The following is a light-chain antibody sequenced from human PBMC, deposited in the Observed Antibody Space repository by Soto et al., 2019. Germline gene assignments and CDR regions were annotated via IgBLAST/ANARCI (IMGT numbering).Light chain of an antibody. Sequence: DIQMTQSPSSLSASVGDRVTITCRASQSISTFLNWYQQKPGKAPNLLIYTASTLHGGVPSRFSGSCSGTDFTLTISSLQPEDFATYYCQQSFTAPWTFGQGTRVEIK. J-gene: IGKJ1*01. CDR2: TAS. CDR1: QSISTF. CDR3: QQSFTAPWT. V-gene: IGKV1-39*01.